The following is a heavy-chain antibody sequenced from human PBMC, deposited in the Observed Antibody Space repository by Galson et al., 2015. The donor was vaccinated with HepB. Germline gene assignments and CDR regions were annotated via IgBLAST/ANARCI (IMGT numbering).Heavy chain of an antibody. Sequence: SLRLSCAASGFTLSNYIMSWVRQAPGKGLEWISGISGSGGSKYYAESVKGRFSISRDNSKNTLSLQMNSLRAEDTAVYYCAKIQRIEAAFSNCFDPWGQGTLVTVSS. CDR1: GFTLSNYI. D-gene: IGHD6-13*01. CDR3: AKIQRIEAAFSNCFDP. J-gene: IGHJ5*02. V-gene: IGHV3-23*01. CDR2: ISGSGGSK.